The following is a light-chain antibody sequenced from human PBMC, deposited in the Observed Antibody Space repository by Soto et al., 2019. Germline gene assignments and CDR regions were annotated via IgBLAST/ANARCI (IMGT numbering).Light chain of an antibody. J-gene: IGLJ1*01. V-gene: IGLV1-40*01. CDR3: SSYTSSSTCV. CDR1: SSNIGAGYD. Sequence: QSVLTQPPSVSGAPGQRVTISCTGSSSNIGAGYDVHWYQQFPGTAPKLLIYGNNNRPSGVPDRFSGSKSGASASLAITGLQAEDEADYYCSSYTSSSTCVFGTGTKVTVL. CDR2: GNN.